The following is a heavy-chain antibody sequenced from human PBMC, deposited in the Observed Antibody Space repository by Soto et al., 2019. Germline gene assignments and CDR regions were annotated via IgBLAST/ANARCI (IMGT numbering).Heavy chain of an antibody. CDR2: ISYDGSNK. V-gene: IGHV3-30*18. Sequence: LXLSFAASRFTFSIYGMHWVRQAPVKGLEWVAVISYDGSNKDYSDSVKGRFTISRDNSKNTLYLQMNSLRAEDTAVYYCAKEFSKLDYWGQGTLVTVSS. CDR1: RFTFSIYG. CDR3: AKEFSKLDY. J-gene: IGHJ4*02.